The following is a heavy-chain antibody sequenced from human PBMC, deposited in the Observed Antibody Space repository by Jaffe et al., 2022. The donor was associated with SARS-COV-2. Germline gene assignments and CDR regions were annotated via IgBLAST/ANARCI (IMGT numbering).Heavy chain of an antibody. J-gene: IGHJ4*02. CDR3: TRDSYYYGSGTDY. CDR1: GFTFGDYA. Sequence: EVQLVESGGGLVKPGRSLRLSCTASGFTFGDYAMSWFRQAPGKGLEWVGFIRSKAYGGTTEYAASVKGRFTISRDDSKSIAYLQMNSLKTEDTAVYYCTRDSYYYGSGTDYWGQGTLVTVSS. V-gene: IGHV3-49*05. CDR2: IRSKAYGGTT. D-gene: IGHD3-10*01.